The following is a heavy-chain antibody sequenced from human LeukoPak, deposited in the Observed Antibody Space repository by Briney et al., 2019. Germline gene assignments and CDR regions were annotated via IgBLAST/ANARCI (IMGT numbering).Heavy chain of an antibody. Sequence: GASVKVSCKASGYTFTGYYMHWVRQAPGQGLEWMGWINPNSGGTNYAQKFQGRVTMTRDTSISTAYMELSRLRSDDTAVYYCASFGTVPLERGALRDAFDIWGQGTMATVSS. CDR2: INPNSGGT. CDR1: GYTFTGYY. CDR3: ASFGTVPLERGALRDAFDI. V-gene: IGHV1-2*02. J-gene: IGHJ3*02. D-gene: IGHD2-15*01.